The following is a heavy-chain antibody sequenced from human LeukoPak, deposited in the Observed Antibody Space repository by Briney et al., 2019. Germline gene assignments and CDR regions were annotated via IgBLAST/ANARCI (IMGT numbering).Heavy chain of an antibody. V-gene: IGHV6-1*01. J-gene: IGHJ4*02. CDR2: TYYRSKWVN. D-gene: IGHD3/OR15-3a*01. CDR3: ARDVDSGADY. CDR1: GDSLFSNIAA. Sequence: QTLSLTCAISGDSLFSNIAAWNWIRQSPSRGLEWLGRTYYRSKWVNEYAVSVKSRITITPDTSKSQFSLQLSSVTPEDTAVYYCARDVDSGADYWGQGTLVTVSS.